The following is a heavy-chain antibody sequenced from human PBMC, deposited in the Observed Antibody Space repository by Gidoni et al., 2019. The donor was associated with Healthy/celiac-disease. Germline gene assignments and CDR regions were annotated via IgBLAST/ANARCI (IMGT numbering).Heavy chain of an antibody. D-gene: IGHD2-15*01. CDR2: IYYSGST. Sequence: QVQLQESGPGLVKPSETLSLPSTVSGGSISSYYWSWIRQPPGKGLEWIGYIYYSGSTNYNPSLKSRVTISVDTSKNQFSLKLSSVTAADTAVYYCAREDNYFDYWGQGTLVTVSS. CDR1: GGSISSYY. CDR3: AREDNYFDY. V-gene: IGHV4-59*01. J-gene: IGHJ4*02.